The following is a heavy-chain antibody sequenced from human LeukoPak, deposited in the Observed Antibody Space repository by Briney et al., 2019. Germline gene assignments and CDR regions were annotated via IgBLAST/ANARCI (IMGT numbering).Heavy chain of an antibody. J-gene: IGHJ1*01. CDR2: ISGNSGYT. Sequence: GGSLRLSCAASGFTFSSYAMSWVSQAPGKGLEWVSAISGNSGYTYYADSVKGRFTISRDNSKRTLCLQMNSLKAEDTAVYHCAQHLGYCTRGTCYFPHWGQGTLVTVSS. CDR1: GFTFSSYA. CDR3: AQHLGYCTRGTCYFPH. V-gene: IGHV3-23*01. D-gene: IGHD2-8*02.